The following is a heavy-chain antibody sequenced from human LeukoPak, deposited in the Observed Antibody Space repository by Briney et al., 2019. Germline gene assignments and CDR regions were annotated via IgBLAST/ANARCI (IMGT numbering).Heavy chain of an antibody. V-gene: IGHV3-23*01. CDR2: ISGNGGST. CDR3: AKGRQLLPTVTTEFDY. D-gene: IGHD4-17*01. CDR1: GFSFSSYV. J-gene: IGHJ4*02. Sequence: PGGSLRLSCAASGFSFSSYVMSWVRQAPGKGLEWVSSISGNGGSTYYADSVKGRFTISRDSSKNTLYLQMNSLRAEDTAVHYCAKGRQLLPTVTTEFDYWGQGALVTVSS.